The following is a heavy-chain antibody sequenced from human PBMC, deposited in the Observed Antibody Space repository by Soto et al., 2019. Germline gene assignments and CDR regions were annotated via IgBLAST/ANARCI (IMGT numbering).Heavy chain of an antibody. CDR2: ISGSGGST. CDR3: AKDLFPYGEYDGVKYYYYGMDV. CDR1: GFTFSSYA. D-gene: IGHD4-17*01. V-gene: IGHV3-23*01. Sequence: GGSLRLSCAASGFTFSSYAMSWVRQAPGKGLEWVSAISGSGGSTYYADSVKGRFTISRDNSKNTLYLQMNSLRAEDMAVYYCAKDLFPYGEYDGVKYYYYGMDVWGQGTTVTVSS. J-gene: IGHJ6*02.